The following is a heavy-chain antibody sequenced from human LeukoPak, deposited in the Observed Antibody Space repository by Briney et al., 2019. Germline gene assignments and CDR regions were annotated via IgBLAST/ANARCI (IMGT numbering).Heavy chain of an antibody. CDR3: ARRAGAYSHPYDY. CDR2: INPNSGVT. V-gene: IGHV1-2*02. Sequence: ASVKVSCKASGYTFTGYYMHWVRQAPGQGLEWMGWINPNSGVTNYAQTFQGRVTMTRDTSISTAYMELSRLRSDDTAVYYCARRAGAYSHPYDYWSQGTLVTVSS. D-gene: IGHD4/OR15-4a*01. CDR1: GYTFTGYY. J-gene: IGHJ4*02.